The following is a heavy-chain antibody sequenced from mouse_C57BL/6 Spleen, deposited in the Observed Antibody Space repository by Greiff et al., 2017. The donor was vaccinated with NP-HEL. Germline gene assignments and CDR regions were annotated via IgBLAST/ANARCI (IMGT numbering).Heavy chain of an antibody. Sequence: VQLQQSGPELVKPGASVKISCKASGYAFSSSWMNWVKQRPGKGLEWIGRIYPGDGDTNYNGKFKGKATLTADKSSSTAYMQLSSLTSEDSAVYFWASHYYGSSYYFDYWGQGTTLTVSS. CDR3: ASHYYGSSYYFDY. D-gene: IGHD1-1*01. CDR2: IYPGDGDT. V-gene: IGHV1-82*01. J-gene: IGHJ2*01. CDR1: GYAFSSSW.